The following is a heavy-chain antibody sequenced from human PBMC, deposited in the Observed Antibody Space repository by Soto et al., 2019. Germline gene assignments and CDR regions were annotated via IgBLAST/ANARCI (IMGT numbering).Heavy chain of an antibody. Sequence: EVQVFESGGGLVQPGGSLRLSCAASGFSVSDYSMAWVRQTPEKGLEWVSGMSIGGEKTFYIDSVKGRFIVSRDSSRDTVYFQMNRLRVEDTAVYYCARWNGYGDLWGQGTLVTVSS. CDR1: GFSVSDYS. D-gene: IGHD1-1*01. V-gene: IGHV3-23*01. J-gene: IGHJ4*02. CDR2: MSIGGEKT. CDR3: ARWNGYGDL.